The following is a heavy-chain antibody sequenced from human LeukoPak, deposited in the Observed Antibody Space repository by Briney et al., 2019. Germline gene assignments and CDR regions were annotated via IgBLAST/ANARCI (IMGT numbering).Heavy chain of an antibody. CDR1: GGSISSSTYY. CDR3: ARRRIGYSYGFQGKRALRD. J-gene: IGHJ4*02. CDR2: IYYSGST. Sequence: PSETLSLTCTVSGGSISSSTYYWGWIRQPPGKGLEWIGSIYYSGSTYYNPSLKSRFTISVDMSKNQFSLKLSSVTAADTAVYYCARRRIGYSYGFQGKRALRDWGQGTLVTVSS. D-gene: IGHD5-18*01. V-gene: IGHV4-39*07.